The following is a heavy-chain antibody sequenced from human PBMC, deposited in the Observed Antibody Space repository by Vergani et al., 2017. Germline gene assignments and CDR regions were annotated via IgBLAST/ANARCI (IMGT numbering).Heavy chain of an antibody. CDR2: ISSDGGST. V-gene: IGHV3-NL1*01. D-gene: IGHD3-22*01. Sequence: QVQLVESGGGVVQPGTSLRLSCEASGFKFSQFGMHWVRQGSGKGLEWVSTISSDGGSTYYADSVKGRFTISRDNYKNTLSLQMNSLTAEDTAIYYCAGPQGTSAYYYGGFDYWGQGILVTVSS. CDR1: GFKFSQFG. CDR3: AGPQGTSAYYYGGFDY. J-gene: IGHJ4*02.